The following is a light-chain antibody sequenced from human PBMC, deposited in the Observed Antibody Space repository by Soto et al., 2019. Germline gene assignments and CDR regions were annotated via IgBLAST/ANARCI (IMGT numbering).Light chain of an antibody. CDR1: SSDIGGYNY. J-gene: IGLJ2*01. CDR2: DVS. CDR3: SSYGASSTL. V-gene: IGLV2-14*03. Sequence: QSAVTQPASVSGSPGQSITISCTGSSSDIGGYNYVSWYQQHPGKAPKVLIYDVSYRPSGISDRFSGSKSGNTASLTISGLQPEDEADYYCSSYGASSTLFGGGTKLTVL.